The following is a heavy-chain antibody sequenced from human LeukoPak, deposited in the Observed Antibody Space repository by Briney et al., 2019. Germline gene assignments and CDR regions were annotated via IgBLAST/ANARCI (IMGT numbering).Heavy chain of an antibody. CDR3: ARGHYYDSSGYDY. D-gene: IGHD3-22*01. CDR1: GFTFSSFS. Sequence: TGGSLRLSCAASGFTFSSFSMNWVRQAPGKGLEWISYIISSGSTIYSADSVKGRFTISRDNPKNSLYLQMNSLRAEDTAVYYCARGHYYDSSGYDYWGQGTLVTVSS. V-gene: IGHV3-48*04. CDR2: IISSGSTI. J-gene: IGHJ4*02.